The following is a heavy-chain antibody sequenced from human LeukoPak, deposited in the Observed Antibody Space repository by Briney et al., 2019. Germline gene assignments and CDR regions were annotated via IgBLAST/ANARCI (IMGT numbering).Heavy chain of an antibody. J-gene: IGHJ4*02. CDR3: AKPLSLTRRPADY. Sequence: GGSLRLSCAASGFTFSSYAMHWVRQAPGKGLEWVAVISYDGSNKYYADSVKGRFTISRDNSKNTLYLQMNSLRAEDTAVYYCAKPLSLTRRPADYWGQGTLVTVSS. D-gene: IGHD1-14*01. CDR1: GFTFSSYA. V-gene: IGHV3-30-3*02. CDR2: ISYDGSNK.